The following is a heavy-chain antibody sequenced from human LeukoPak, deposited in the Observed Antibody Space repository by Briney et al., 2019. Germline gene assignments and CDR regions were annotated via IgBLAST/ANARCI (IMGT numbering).Heavy chain of an antibody. Sequence: SETLSLTCTVSGGSISSYYWSWIRQPPGKGLEWIGYIYYSGSTNYNPSLTSRVTISVDTSKNQFSLKLSSVTAADTAVYYCARVMATVYFDYWGQGTLVTVSS. D-gene: IGHD5-24*01. CDR3: ARVMATVYFDY. CDR1: GGSISSYY. V-gene: IGHV4-59*01. CDR2: IYYSGST. J-gene: IGHJ4*02.